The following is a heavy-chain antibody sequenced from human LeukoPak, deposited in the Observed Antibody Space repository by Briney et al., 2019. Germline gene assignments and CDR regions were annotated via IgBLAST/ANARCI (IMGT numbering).Heavy chain of an antibody. D-gene: IGHD1-26*01. V-gene: IGHV3-30*18. Sequence: GRSLRLSCAASGXTFSSYGIHWVRQAPGKGLEWVAVRSYDGSTIYYAASGNGRFTISRDNSKDTLYLQMNSLRADDTAVYYCAKGVGSTGSYFDYWGQGTLVTVSS. CDR1: GXTFSSYG. CDR3: AKGVGSTGSYFDY. CDR2: RSYDGSTI. J-gene: IGHJ4*02.